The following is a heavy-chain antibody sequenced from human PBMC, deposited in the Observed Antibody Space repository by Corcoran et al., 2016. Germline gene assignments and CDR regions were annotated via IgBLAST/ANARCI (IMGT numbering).Heavy chain of an antibody. CDR3: AGCQTIAARPRVKWFDP. J-gene: IGHJ5*02. D-gene: IGHD6-25*01. V-gene: IGHV4-34*01. Sequence: QVQLQQWGAGLLKPSETLSLTCAVYGGSFSGYYWSWIRQPPGKGLEWIGEINHSGSTNYNPSLKSRVTISVDTSKNQFSLKLSSVTAADTAVYYWAGCQTIAARPRVKWFDPWGQGTLVTVSS. CDR1: GGSFSGYY. CDR2: INHSGST.